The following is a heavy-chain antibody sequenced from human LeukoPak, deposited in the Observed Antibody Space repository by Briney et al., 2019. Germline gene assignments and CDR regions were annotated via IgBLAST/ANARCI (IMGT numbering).Heavy chain of an antibody. J-gene: IGHJ5*02. Sequence: GGSLRLSCAASGFTFSSYAMSWVRQAPGKGLEGVSAISGSGGSTYYADSVKGRFTISRDNSKNTLYLQMNSLRAEDTAVYYCAKGVSSVVYALNWFDPWGQGTLVTVSS. CDR2: ISGSGGST. CDR3: AKGVSSVVYALNWFDP. D-gene: IGHD2-8*02. CDR1: GFTFSSYA. V-gene: IGHV3-23*01.